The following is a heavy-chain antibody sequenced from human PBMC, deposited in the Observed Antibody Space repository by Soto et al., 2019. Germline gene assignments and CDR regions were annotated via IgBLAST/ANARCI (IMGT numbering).Heavy chain of an antibody. CDR3: ATGRIFGWFDP. D-gene: IGHD2-15*01. Sequence: ETLSLTCTVSGGSISSSSYYWGCIRQPPGKGLEWIGSVYFSGNTYYNPSLKSRVTISVDTSKNQFSLKLNSMTAADTAVYYCATGRIFGWFDPWGQGTLVTVSS. CDR1: GGSISSSSYY. V-gene: IGHV4-39*01. CDR2: VYFSGNT. J-gene: IGHJ5*02.